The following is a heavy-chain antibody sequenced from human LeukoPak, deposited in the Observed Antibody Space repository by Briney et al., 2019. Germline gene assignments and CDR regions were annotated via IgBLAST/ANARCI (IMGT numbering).Heavy chain of an antibody. CDR1: GLSFRDFW. J-gene: IGHJ4*02. Sequence: GGSLRLSCAASGLSFRDFWMTWVRQAPGKGLEWVANINQGGGVKYYVDSVKGRFTISRDDTESSLYVQMNSLREEDTAVYFGARFGYSGWNLENWGQGTLVTVSS. CDR2: INQGGGVK. D-gene: IGHD5-12*01. CDR3: ARFGYSGWNLEN. V-gene: IGHV3-7*02.